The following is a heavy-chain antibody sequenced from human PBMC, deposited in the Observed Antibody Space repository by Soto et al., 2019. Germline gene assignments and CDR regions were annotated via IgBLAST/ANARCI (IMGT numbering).Heavy chain of an antibody. D-gene: IGHD6-6*01. J-gene: IGHJ6*03. V-gene: IGHV4-39*01. Sequence: SETLSLTCTVSGGSISSSSYYWGWIRQPPGKGLEWIGSIYYSGSTYYNPSLKTRVTISVDTSKNQFSLKLSSLTAAEPAVYYCARHGRSQPSGKRIAARPNYYYYMDVWGKGTTVTVSS. CDR1: GGSISSSSYY. CDR2: IYYSGST. CDR3: ARHGRSQPSGKRIAARPNYYYYMDV.